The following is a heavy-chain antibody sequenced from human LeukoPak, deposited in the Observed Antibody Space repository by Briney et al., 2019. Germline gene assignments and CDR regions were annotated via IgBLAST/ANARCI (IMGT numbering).Heavy chain of an antibody. Sequence: PGGSLSLSCAASGFTFSSYAMSWVRQAPGKGLEWVSAISGSGGSTYYADSVKGRFTISRDNSKNTLYLQMNSLRAEDTAVYYCAKDISKGYYYDSSGPIPDYWGQGTLVTVSS. CDR1: GFTFSSYA. D-gene: IGHD3-22*01. CDR3: AKDISKGYYYDSSGPIPDY. V-gene: IGHV3-23*01. CDR2: ISGSGGST. J-gene: IGHJ4*02.